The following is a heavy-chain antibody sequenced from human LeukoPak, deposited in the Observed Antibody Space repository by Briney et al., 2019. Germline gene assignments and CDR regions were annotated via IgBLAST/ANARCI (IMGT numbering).Heavy chain of an antibody. CDR1: GFTFSNFA. Sequence: GGSLRLSCAASGFTFSNFAMRWVRQIPGKGLEWVSAISGDGEGTYYADSVKGRFSISRDNSKDTLFLQVNSLRAEDTAVYYCAKAGTDGIRDNNYYMDVWGKGTTVTVSS. CDR3: AKAGTDGIRDNNYYMDV. V-gene: IGHV3-23*01. D-gene: IGHD1-14*01. J-gene: IGHJ6*03. CDR2: ISGDGEGT.